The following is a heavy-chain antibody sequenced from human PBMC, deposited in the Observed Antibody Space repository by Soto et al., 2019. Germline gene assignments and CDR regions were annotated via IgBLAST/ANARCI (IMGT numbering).Heavy chain of an antibody. CDR3: ARDRGAYGMDV. CDR1: GYTFTSYG. V-gene: IGHV1-18*01. J-gene: IGHJ6*02. CDR2: ISAYNGNT. Sequence: QVQLVQSGAEVKKPGASVKVSCKASGYTFTSYGISWVRQAPGQGLEWMGWISAYNGNTNYAQKLQGRLTLTXXTSTSTAYMELRSLRSDDTAVYSCARDRGAYGMDVWGQGTTVTVSS.